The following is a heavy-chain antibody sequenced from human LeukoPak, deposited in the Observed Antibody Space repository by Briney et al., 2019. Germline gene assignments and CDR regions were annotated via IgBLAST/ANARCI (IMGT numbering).Heavy chain of an antibody. D-gene: IGHD2-2*01. CDR3: ARHVVAAAPFDY. Sequence: SETLSLTCTVSGGSISSSSYYWSWIRQPPGKGLEWIGYIYHSGSTNYNPSLKSRVTISVHTSKNQFSLKLSSVTAADTAVYYCARHVVAAAPFDYWGQGTLVTVSS. V-gene: IGHV4-61*05. J-gene: IGHJ4*02. CDR1: GGSISSSSYY. CDR2: IYHSGST.